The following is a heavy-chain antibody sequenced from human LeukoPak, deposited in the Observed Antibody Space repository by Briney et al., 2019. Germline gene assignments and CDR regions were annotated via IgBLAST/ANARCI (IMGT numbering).Heavy chain of an antibody. D-gene: IGHD3-10*01. CDR1: GFTFDDYA. CDR3: ARDFLGAGSYYRFDY. CDR2: ISWNSGSI. Sequence: GGSLRLSCAASGFTFDDYAMHWVRQAPGKGLEWVSGISWNSGSIGYADSVKGRFTISRDNAKNSLYLQMNSLRAEDTAVYYCARDFLGAGSYYRFDYWGQGTLVTVSS. V-gene: IGHV3-9*01. J-gene: IGHJ4*02.